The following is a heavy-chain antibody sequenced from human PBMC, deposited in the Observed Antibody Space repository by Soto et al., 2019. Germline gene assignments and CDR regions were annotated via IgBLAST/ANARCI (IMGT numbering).Heavy chain of an antibody. CDR3: AKDLYYYDSSVRAPVPVDCFDP. Sequence: GSLRLSFAASRFPVNSYGMHWVRQAPGKGLEWVAVISYDGTNKYYADSVKGRFTISRDNSKNTLYLQMNSLRAEDTAVCYCAKDLYYYDSSVRAPVPVDCFDPCGQGPLVTVSS. CDR1: RFPVNSYG. J-gene: IGHJ5*02. D-gene: IGHD3-22*01. CDR2: ISYDGTNK. V-gene: IGHV3-30*18.